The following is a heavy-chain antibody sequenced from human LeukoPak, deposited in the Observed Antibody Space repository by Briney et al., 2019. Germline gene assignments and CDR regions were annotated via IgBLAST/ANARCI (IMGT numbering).Heavy chain of an antibody. V-gene: IGHV3-23*01. CDR2: ISGSGGNT. Sequence: PGESLRLSCAASGFTFSTYAMSWVRQAPGKGLEWVSGISGSGGNTYYADSVKGRFTISRDNSKNTLYLQMNSLRAEDTAVYYCAKDKGSVAGGGRFDSWGQGTLVTVSS. CDR1: GFTFSTYA. CDR3: AKDKGSVAGGGRFDS. D-gene: IGHD6-19*01. J-gene: IGHJ5*01.